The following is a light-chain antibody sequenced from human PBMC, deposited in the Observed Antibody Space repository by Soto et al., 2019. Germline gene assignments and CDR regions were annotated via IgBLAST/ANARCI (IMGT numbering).Light chain of an antibody. CDR1: QDVLTN. CDR3: QQYNNWPKM. V-gene: IGKV3-15*01. J-gene: IGKJ1*01. Sequence: EIVMTRSPATLSVPPGQRATLSCRAIQDVLTNLAWYQQKPGQSNRPIIYRASTRATGVTDRFSGSGSGTEFTLTISSLQSEDFAVYYCQQYNNWPKMFGQGTKVDIK. CDR2: RAS.